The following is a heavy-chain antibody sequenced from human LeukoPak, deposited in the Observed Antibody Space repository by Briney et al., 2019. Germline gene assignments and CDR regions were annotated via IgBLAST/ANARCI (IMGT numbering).Heavy chain of an antibody. CDR3: ARLGTAVVVPAAGYFDY. D-gene: IGHD2-2*01. V-gene: IGHV4-59*01. Sequence: SETLSLTCTVSGGSISSYYWSWIRQPPGKGLEWIGYIYYSGSTNYNPSLKSRVTISVDTSKNQFSLKLSSVTAADTAVYYCARLGTAVVVPAAGYFDYWGQGTLVTVSS. J-gene: IGHJ4*02. CDR2: IYYSGST. CDR1: GGSISSYY.